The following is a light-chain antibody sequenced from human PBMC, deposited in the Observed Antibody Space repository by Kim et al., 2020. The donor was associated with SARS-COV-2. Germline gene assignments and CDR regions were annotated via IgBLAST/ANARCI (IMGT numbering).Light chain of an antibody. CDR1: SNDVGGYNY. Sequence: QSALTQPRSVSGSPGQSVTISCTGTSNDVGGYNYVSWYQQHPGKAPKLIIYDVSKRPSGVPDRFSGSKSGNTASLTISGLQAEDEADYYCCSYAGSYTWVLGGGTKLTVL. V-gene: IGLV2-11*01. CDR3: CSYAGSYTWV. J-gene: IGLJ3*02. CDR2: DVS.